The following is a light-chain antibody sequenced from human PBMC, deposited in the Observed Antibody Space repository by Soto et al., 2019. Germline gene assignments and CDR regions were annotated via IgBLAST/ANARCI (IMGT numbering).Light chain of an antibody. CDR3: QQSYSKPWT. CDR1: QTISTY. J-gene: IGKJ1*01. CDR2: AAT. V-gene: IGKV1-39*01. Sequence: DIQMTQSPTSLSASVGDKVTITCRASQTISTYINWFQQKPGKAPELLIYAATNLQSGVPSRFSGSGSGADFTLTVSSLQPEDFATYFCQQSYSKPWTFGQGTKVDIK.